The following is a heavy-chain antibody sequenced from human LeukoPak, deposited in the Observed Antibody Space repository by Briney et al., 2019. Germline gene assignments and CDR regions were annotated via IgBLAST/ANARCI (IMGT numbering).Heavy chain of an antibody. CDR3: ARGRVSSSTWYSTYYYYFYMDV. D-gene: IGHD6-13*01. CDR1: GGSISSSSYY. CDR2: MYYIGST. Sequence: SETLSLTCTVSGGSISSSSYYWGWIRQPPGKGLEWIGSMYYIGSTYYNPSLKSRVTISVDTSKNQFSLKLSSVTAADTAVYYCARGRVSSSTWYSTYYYYFYMDVWGKGTTVTVSS. V-gene: IGHV4-39*01. J-gene: IGHJ6*03.